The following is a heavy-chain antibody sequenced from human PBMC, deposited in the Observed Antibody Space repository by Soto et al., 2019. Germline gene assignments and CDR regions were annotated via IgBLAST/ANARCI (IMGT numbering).Heavy chain of an antibody. D-gene: IGHD2-8*02. Sequence: QAQLQGSGPGLVKPSQTLALTCTVSGCSISSGGYYGNGLRQHPGKGLEWIGYIYDSGSTYYNPSLKSRVTISVDTSKNQFSLKLSSVTAADTAVYYCARSILNWGQGTLVTVSS. V-gene: IGHV4-31*03. CDR1: GCSISSGGYY. CDR2: IYDSGST. CDR3: ARSILN. J-gene: IGHJ4*02.